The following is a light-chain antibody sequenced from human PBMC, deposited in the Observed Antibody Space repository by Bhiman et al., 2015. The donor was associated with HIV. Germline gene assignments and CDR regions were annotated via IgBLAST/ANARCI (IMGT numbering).Light chain of an antibody. CDR2: QDT. Sequence: SYELTQPPSVSVSPGQTATITCSGDKLGDKYVCWYQQKPGQSPVVVIYQDTKRPSGIPERFSGSNSGNTATLTISGTQAMDEADYYCQAWDSSSGGVFGTGTKVTVL. CDR1: KLGDKY. V-gene: IGLV3-1*01. J-gene: IGLJ1*01. CDR3: QAWDSSSGGV.